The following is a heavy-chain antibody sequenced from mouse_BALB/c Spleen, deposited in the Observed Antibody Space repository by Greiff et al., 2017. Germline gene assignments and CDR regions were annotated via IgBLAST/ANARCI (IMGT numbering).Heavy chain of an antibody. J-gene: IGHJ3*01. CDR3: AIDGYYPFAY. D-gene: IGHD2-3*01. CDR2: IAPGSGST. V-gene: IGHV1S41*01. CDR1: GYTFTSYW. Sequence: DLVKPGASVKLSCKASGYTFTSYWTNWIKQRFGQGIVWIGRIAPGSGSTYYNEMFKGKATLTVDTSSSTAYIQLSSLSSEDSAVYFCAIDGYYPFAYWGQGTLVTVSA.